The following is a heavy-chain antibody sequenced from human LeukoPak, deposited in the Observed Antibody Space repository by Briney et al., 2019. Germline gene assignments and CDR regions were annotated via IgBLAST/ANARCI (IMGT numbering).Heavy chain of an antibody. J-gene: IGHJ2*01. V-gene: IGHV3-9*01. CDR3: VKSGGYATAIRYFDL. D-gene: IGHD2-21*02. Sequence: PGRSLRLSYAASGFSFGGYALHWVRQAPGKGLEWVASISWNSGDIVHADSVKGRFTISRDNAKNSLYLQMDSLRTEDTALYYCVKSGGYATAIRYFDLWGRGTLVTVSS. CDR1: GFSFGGYA. CDR2: ISWNSGDI.